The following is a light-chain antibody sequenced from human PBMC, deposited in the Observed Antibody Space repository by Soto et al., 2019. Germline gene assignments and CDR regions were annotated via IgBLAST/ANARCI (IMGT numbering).Light chain of an antibody. Sequence: QSVLTQPPSASGTPGQRVTISCSGSSSNIGSNAVSWYQLLPGTAPKLLIYSTDQWPSGVPDRFSGSKSGTSASLAINGLKSEDEADYYCAAWDDSLNAHVFGTGTQLTVL. CDR1: SSNIGSNA. CDR2: STD. J-gene: IGLJ1*01. CDR3: AAWDDSLNAHV. V-gene: IGLV1-44*01.